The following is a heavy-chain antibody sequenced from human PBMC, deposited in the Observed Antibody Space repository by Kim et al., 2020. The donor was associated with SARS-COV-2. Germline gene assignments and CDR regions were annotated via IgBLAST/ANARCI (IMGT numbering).Heavy chain of an antibody. V-gene: IGHV3-30*18. CDR3: AKSSRIVVVPAAIDY. Sequence: GGSLRLSCAASGFTFSSYGMHWVRQAPGKGLEWVAVISYDGSNKYYADSVKGRFTISRDNSKNTLYLQMNSLRAEDTAVYYCAKSSRIVVVPAAIDYWG. J-gene: IGHJ4*01. D-gene: IGHD2-2*02. CDR2: ISYDGSNK. CDR1: GFTFSSYG.